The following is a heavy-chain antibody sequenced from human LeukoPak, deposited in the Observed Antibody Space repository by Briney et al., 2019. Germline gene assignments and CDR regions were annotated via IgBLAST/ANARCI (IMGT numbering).Heavy chain of an antibody. CDR1: GFTFSNYA. CDR2: IKSKADGGIS. V-gene: IGHV3-15*01. D-gene: IGHD3-22*01. Sequence: GGSLRLSCIASGFTFSNYAMSWVRQAPGKGLEWVGRIKSKADGGISDYSKPVKGRFTFSRDDSKNTLYLLMNSLKTEDTGVYYCTTTYHYDSSPGSFDYWGQGTLVTVSS. J-gene: IGHJ4*02. CDR3: TTTYHYDSSPGSFDY.